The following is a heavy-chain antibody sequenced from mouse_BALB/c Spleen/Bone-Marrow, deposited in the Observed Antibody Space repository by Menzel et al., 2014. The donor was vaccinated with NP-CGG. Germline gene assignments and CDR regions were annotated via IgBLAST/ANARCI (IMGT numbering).Heavy chain of an antibody. Sequence: QVQLQQSGAELVKPGASVKLSCKASGYTFTSYYMCWVKQRPGQGLEWFGEINPSNGGTNFNEKFKNKATLTVDKSSSTSYMQHSSLTSEYSAVYCCSRGRQDALDYWGQGTSVTVSP. D-gene: IGHD3-2*01. CDR2: INPSNGGT. V-gene: IGHV1S16*01. J-gene: IGHJ4*01. CDR1: GYTFTSYY. CDR3: SRGRQDALDY.